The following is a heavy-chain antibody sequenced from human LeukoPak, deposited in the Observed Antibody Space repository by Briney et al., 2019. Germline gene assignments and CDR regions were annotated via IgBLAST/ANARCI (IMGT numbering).Heavy chain of an antibody. CDR1: GGSISSSSYY. CDR2: IYYSGST. CDR3: ARGQDSSSWSLYYYYYMDV. V-gene: IGHV4-39*07. J-gene: IGHJ6*03. D-gene: IGHD6-13*01. Sequence: SETLSLTCTVSGGSISSSSYYWGWIRQPPGKGLEWIGSIYYSGSTYYNPSLKSRVAISVDTSKNQFSLKLSSVTAADTAVYYCARGQDSSSWSLYYYYYMDVWGKGTTVTVSS.